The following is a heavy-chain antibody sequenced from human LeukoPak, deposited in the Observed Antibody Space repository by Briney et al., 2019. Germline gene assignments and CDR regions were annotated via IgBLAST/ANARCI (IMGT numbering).Heavy chain of an antibody. D-gene: IGHD3-22*01. CDR2: IKQDGSEK. CDR3: ARGFDSRFFDK. CDR1: GFTSGTYW. Sequence: GGSLRLSCAASGFTSGTYWMTWVRQAPGKGLEWVANIKQDGSEKYYVDSVKGRFTISRDNAKNSLYLQMNSLRAEDTAVYYCARGFDSRFFDKWGQGTLVTVSS. J-gene: IGHJ4*02. V-gene: IGHV3-7*01.